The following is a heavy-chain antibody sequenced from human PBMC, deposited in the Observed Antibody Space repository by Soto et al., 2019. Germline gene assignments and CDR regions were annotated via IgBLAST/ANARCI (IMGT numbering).Heavy chain of an antibody. Sequence: QVQLVKSGAEAKKPGSSVKVSCKASGGTFSSYTISWVRQAPGQGLEWMGRIIPILGIAYYAQKFQGRVTITAAKSTSTAYMELSSLRSEDTAVYCCAREGRGGWYCDLWGRGTLVTVSS. CDR3: AREGRGGWYCDL. CDR2: IIPILGIA. D-gene: IGHD3-16*01. J-gene: IGHJ2*01. CDR1: GGTFSSYT. V-gene: IGHV1-69*08.